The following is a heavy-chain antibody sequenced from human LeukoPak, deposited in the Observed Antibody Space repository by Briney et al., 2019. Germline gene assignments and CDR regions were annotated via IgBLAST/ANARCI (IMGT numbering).Heavy chain of an antibody. CDR2: MNPNSGNT. D-gene: IGHD5-18*01. J-gene: IGHJ4*02. Sequence: ASVRVSCKASGYTFTSYDINWVRQATGQGLEWMGWMNPNSGNTGYAQKFQGRVTMTRNTSISTAYMELSSLRSEDTAVYYCARGARGYSYGYKVPDFDYWGQGTLVTVSS. CDR1: GYTFTSYD. CDR3: ARGARGYSYGYKVPDFDY. V-gene: IGHV1-8*01.